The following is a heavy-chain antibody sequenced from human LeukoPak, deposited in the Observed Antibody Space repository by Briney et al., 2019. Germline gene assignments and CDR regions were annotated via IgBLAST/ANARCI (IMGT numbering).Heavy chain of an antibody. CDR1: GFTFSSYS. CDR2: ISSSSSYI. D-gene: IGHD6-25*01. Sequence: SGGSLRLSCAASGFTFSSYSMNWVRQAPGKGLEWVSSISSSSSYIYYADSVKGRFTISRDNAKNSLYLQMNSLRAEETAVYYCARDDGYDAFDIWGQGTMVTVSS. J-gene: IGHJ3*02. V-gene: IGHV3-21*01. CDR3: ARDDGYDAFDI.